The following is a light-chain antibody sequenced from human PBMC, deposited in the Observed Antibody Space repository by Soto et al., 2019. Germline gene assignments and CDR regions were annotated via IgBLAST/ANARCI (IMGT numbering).Light chain of an antibody. CDR2: DVT. J-gene: IGLJ2*01. V-gene: IGLV2-14*03. Sequence: QSALTQPASVSGSPGQSITISCTGTSSDVGGYNYVSWYQQHPGKAPKVMIYDVTKRPSGISNRFSGSKSGNTAALTISGLQVEDEADYYCSSYTSGSTRVVFGGGTPLTVL. CDR3: SSYTSGSTRVV. CDR1: SSDVGGYNY.